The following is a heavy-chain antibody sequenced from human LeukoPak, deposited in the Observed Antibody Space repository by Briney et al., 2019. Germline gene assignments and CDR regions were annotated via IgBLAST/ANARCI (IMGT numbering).Heavy chain of an antibody. J-gene: IGHJ4*02. CDR2: TFYRSKWYN. V-gene: IGHV6-1*01. CDR3: VRSYDWVFDY. Sequence: PSQTLSLTCAISGDSVSRYDLTWDWVRQSPSRGLEWLGRTFYRSKWYNDYAVSVKSRITVSPDTSKNQFSLHLNSVTPEDTAVYYCVRSYDWVFDYWGQGTRVTVSS. CDR1: GDSVSRYDLT. D-gene: IGHD1-1*01.